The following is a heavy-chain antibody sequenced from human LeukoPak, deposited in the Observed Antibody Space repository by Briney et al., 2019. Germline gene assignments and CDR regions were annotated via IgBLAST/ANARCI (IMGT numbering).Heavy chain of an antibody. V-gene: IGHV3-7*01. CDR3: MAESSSPWEGY. D-gene: IGHD6-6*01. CDR1: GIKLSNYG. J-gene: IGHJ4*02. Sequence: GGSLRLSCVVSGIKLSNYGMSWVRQAPGKGLEWVANIKEDGSVKNYVDSVKGRFTISRDNAKNSLYLQMNSLRAEDTAVYYCMAESSSPWEGYWGQGTLVTVSS. CDR2: IKEDGSVK.